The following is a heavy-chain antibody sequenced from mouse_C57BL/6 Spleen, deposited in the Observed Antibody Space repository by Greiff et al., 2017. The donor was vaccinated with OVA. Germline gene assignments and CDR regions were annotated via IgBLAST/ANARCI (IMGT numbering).Heavy chain of an antibody. CDR2: IYPGDGDT. CDR3: ARGLGLGFLLLWGDY. Sequence: QVHVKQSGAELVKPGASVKISCKASGYAFSSYWMNWVKQRPGKGLEWIGQIYPGDGDTNYNGKFKGKATLTADKSSSTAYMQLSSLTSEDSAVYFCARGLGLGFLLLWGDYWGQGTTLTVSS. D-gene: IGHD2-1*01. J-gene: IGHJ2*01. CDR1: GYAFSSYW. V-gene: IGHV1-80*01.